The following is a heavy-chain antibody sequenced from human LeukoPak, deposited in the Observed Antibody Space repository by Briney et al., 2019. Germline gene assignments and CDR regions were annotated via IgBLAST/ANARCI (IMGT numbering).Heavy chain of an antibody. J-gene: IGHJ4*02. V-gene: IGHV3-74*01. Sequence: SGGSLRLSCAASGFTVSSNYMSWVRQAPGKGLVWVSRIHRDGSSPSYADSVKGRFTITRDNAKNTVYLQMNSLRAEDTAVYYCARAGDGDFDYWGQGTLVTVSS. CDR3: ARAGDGDFDY. CDR1: GFTVSSNY. CDR2: IHRDGSSP. D-gene: IGHD5-24*01.